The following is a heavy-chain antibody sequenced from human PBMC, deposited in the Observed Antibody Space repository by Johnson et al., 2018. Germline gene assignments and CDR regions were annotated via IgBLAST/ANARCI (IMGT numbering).Heavy chain of an antibody. CDR3: AKGTEQLVYYYDMDV. Sequence: QVQLVESGGGVVQPGRSLRLSCAASGFTFSTYTMHWVRQAPGDGMEWVAVISYDGCNKYYADSVKGRFTISRDNSKNTLYLQMNSLRAEDTAVYYCAKGTEQLVYYYDMDVWGKGTTVTVSS. V-gene: IGHV3-30*04. J-gene: IGHJ6*03. CDR1: GFTFSTYT. D-gene: IGHD6-13*01. CDR2: ISYDGCNK.